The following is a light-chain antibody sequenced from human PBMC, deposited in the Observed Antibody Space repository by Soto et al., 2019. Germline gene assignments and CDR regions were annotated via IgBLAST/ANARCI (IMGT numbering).Light chain of an antibody. CDR2: DAS. Sequence: EVVWTQSPATLSLSPGERATLSCRASQSVSSYLAWYQQKPGQAPRLLIYDASNRATGIPARFSGSGSGTDFTLTISSLEPEDFAVYYYQQRSNWLTFGGGTKVDIK. J-gene: IGKJ4*01. V-gene: IGKV3-11*01. CDR1: QSVSSY. CDR3: QQRSNWLT.